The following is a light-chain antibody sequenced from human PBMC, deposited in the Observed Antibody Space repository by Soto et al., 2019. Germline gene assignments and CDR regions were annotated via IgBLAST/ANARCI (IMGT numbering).Light chain of an antibody. CDR3: QQYNSYSLT. V-gene: IGKV1-5*01. J-gene: IGKJ3*01. Sequence: DIQMTQSPSTLSASVGDRVTITCRASQSISSWLAWYQQKPGKAPKLLIYDASSLESGVPSRFSRNGSGTEFTLTISSLQPDDFATYYCQQYNSYSLTFGPGTKVDVK. CDR1: QSISSW. CDR2: DAS.